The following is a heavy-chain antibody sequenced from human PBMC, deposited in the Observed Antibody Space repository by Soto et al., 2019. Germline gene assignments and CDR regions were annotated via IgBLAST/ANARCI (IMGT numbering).Heavy chain of an antibody. V-gene: IGHV4-4*07. D-gene: IGHD3-10*01. J-gene: IGHJ4*02. Sequence: PSETLSLTCTVSDASISSFYWSWIRQPAGKGLEWIGRIYSSGSTNYNPSLKSRATMSVDTSKNQFSLKLSSVTAADTAVYYCARNYAAGTYYSNLGYWGQGTLVTVSS. CDR2: IYSSGST. CDR1: DASISSFY. CDR3: ARNYAAGTYYSNLGY.